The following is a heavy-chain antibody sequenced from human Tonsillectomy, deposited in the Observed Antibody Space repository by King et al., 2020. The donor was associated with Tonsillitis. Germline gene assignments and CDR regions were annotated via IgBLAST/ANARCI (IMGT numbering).Heavy chain of an antibody. D-gene: IGHD1-14*01. Sequence: VQLVESGGGLVQPGGSLRLSCEVSGFTLDLYAMHXVRQAPGKGLEWVSGFSLDTDRIDYADSVKGRFTVSRDKAKNSLYLQMNSLRPEDTALYYCGKDITPGGMXVWGXGTTVTVSS. CDR3: GKDITPGGMXV. CDR1: GFTLDLYA. V-gene: IGHV3-9*01. CDR2: FSLDTDRI. J-gene: IGHJ6*02.